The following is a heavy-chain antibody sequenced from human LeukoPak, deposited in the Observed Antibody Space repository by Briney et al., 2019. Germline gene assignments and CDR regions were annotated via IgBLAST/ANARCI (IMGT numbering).Heavy chain of an antibody. CDR1: GGSISSYY. CDR2: IYSSGST. D-gene: IGHD2-15*01. J-gene: IGHJ4*02. CDR3: AREGPARFGAPGPNVYSIDY. Sequence: SETLSLTCTVSGGSISSYYWSWIRQPAGKGLEWIGCIYSSGSTNYNPSLKSRVTISVATSKNQFSLKLTSVTAADTAVYYCAREGPARFGAPGPNVYSIDYWGQGTLVTVSS. V-gene: IGHV4-4*07.